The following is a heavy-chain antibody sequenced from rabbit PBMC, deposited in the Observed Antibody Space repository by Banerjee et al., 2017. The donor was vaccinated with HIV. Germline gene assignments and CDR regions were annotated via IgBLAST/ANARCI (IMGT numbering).Heavy chain of an antibody. J-gene: IGHJ3*01. CDR1: GFSFSSDT. CDR2: IYAGSSGST. Sequence: QSLEESGGDLVKPGASLTLTCTASGFSFSSDTMCWVRQAPGKGLEWIACIYAGSSGSTYYANWAKGRFTISKTSSTTVTLQMTSLTAADTATYFCARADGDGGYSYTLWGQGTLVTVS. CDR3: ARADGDGGYSYTL. D-gene: IGHD1-1*01. V-gene: IGHV1S40*01.